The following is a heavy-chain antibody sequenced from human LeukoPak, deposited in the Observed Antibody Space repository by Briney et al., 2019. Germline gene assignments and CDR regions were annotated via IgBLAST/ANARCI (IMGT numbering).Heavy chain of an antibody. CDR3: ARDEGYSYGVGFDY. J-gene: IGHJ4*02. V-gene: IGHV3-30*03. D-gene: IGHD5-18*01. Sequence: GGSLRLSCAASGFTFSTYSMNWVRQAPAKGLEWVAVISYDGSNKYYADSVKGRFTISRDNSKNTLYLQMNSLRAEDTAVYYCARDEGYSYGVGFDYWGQGTLVTVSS. CDR2: ISYDGSNK. CDR1: GFTFSTYS.